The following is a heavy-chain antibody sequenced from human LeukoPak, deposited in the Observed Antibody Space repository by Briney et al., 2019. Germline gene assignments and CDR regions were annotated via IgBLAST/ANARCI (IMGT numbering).Heavy chain of an antibody. J-gene: IGHJ4*02. CDR2: IFYSGST. V-gene: IGHV4-59*01. Sequence: SETLSLTCTVSGDSIRSFYWSWIRQPPGKGLEWIGYIFYSGSTTYNPSLKSRVTMSVDTSKSQFSLRLSSVTAADTAVYYCARDPWSGYFDYWGQGTLVTVSS. D-gene: IGHD3-3*01. CDR1: GDSIRSFY. CDR3: ARDPWSGYFDY.